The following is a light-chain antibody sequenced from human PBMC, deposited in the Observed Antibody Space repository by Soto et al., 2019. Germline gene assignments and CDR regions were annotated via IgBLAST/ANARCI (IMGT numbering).Light chain of an antibody. J-gene: IGKJ1*01. Sequence: EIVMTQSPATLSVTPGERATLSCSASQSISILLAWYQQKPGPAPKLLIHHATTMETGVPSRFSGSGSGTEFTLTISSLQPDDFATYYCQQYNSYSGAFGQGTKVDIK. CDR2: HAT. CDR1: QSISIL. V-gene: IGKV3-15*01. CDR3: QQYNSYSGA.